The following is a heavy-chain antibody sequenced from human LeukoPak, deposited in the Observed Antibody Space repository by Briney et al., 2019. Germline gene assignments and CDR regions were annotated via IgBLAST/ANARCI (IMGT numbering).Heavy chain of an antibody. CDR2: INPNSGNT. D-gene: IGHD2-21*02. Sequence: GASVKVSCKASGYTFSSHDINWVRQVPGHGLEWMGWINPNSGNTGSAQKFQGRDAMTRDTSIWTASLEVRSLSSDDTAVYYCVRGDNVVVTAILLLRYWGQGTLVAVTS. J-gene: IGHJ1*01. V-gene: IGHV1-8*01. CDR1: GYTFSSHD. CDR3: VRGDNVVVTAILLLRY.